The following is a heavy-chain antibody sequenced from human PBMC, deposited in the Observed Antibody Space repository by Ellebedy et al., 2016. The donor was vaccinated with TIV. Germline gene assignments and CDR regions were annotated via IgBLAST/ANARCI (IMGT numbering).Heavy chain of an antibody. CDR1: GYTFTSYD. J-gene: IGHJ4*02. D-gene: IGHD6-13*01. CDR3: ARGRGAAAAKY. Sequence: ASVKVSXXTSGYTFTSYDINWVRQATGQGLEWMGWMNPNSGNTGYAQKFQGRVTMTRNTSISTAYMELSSLRSEDTAVYYCARGRGAAAAKYWGQGTLVTVSS. CDR2: MNPNSGNT. V-gene: IGHV1-8*01.